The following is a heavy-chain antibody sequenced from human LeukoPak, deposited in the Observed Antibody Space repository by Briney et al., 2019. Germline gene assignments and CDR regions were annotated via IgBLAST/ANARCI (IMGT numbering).Heavy chain of an antibody. D-gene: IGHD6-6*01. CDR1: GGTFSSYA. CDR3: ARLRVSHGMDL. CDR2: IIPILGIA. Sequence: ASVKVSCKASGGTFSSYAISWVRQAPGQGLEWMGRIIPILGIANYAQKFQGRVTITADKSTSTAYMELSSLRSEDTAVYYCARLRVSHGMDLWGQGTLVTVSS. J-gene: IGHJ5*02. V-gene: IGHV1-69*04.